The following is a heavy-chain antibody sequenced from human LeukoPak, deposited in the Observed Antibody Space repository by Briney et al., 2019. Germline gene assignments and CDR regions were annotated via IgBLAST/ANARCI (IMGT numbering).Heavy chain of an antibody. V-gene: IGHV3-23*01. J-gene: IGHJ4*02. CDR2: IRGTGGGT. Sequence: PGGSLRLSCAASGFTFSTYAMSWVRQAPGKVLEWVSTIRGTGGGTSYADSVRGRFTISRDNSKNTLYLQMNSLRAEDTAVYYCAKDPRDGYSSGWYFDYWGQGTLVTVSS. D-gene: IGHD6-19*01. CDR3: AKDPRDGYSSGWYFDY. CDR1: GFTFSTYA.